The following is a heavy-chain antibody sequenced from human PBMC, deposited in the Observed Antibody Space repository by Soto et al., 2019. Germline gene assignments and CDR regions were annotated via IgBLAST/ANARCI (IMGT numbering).Heavy chain of an antibody. Sequence: EVQLFESGGALVQPGGSLRLSCEASGFTYVKYAMSWVRQAPGKGLEWVSGISGDAGRTFYADSVKGRFTISRDKSKNTVYLQLNSLRVEDTAVYYCVKDTVVVINGGDFDYWGQGTLVTVSS. D-gene: IGHD3-22*01. CDR2: ISGDAGRT. CDR3: VKDTVVVINGGDFDY. CDR1: GFTYVKYA. V-gene: IGHV3-23*01. J-gene: IGHJ4*02.